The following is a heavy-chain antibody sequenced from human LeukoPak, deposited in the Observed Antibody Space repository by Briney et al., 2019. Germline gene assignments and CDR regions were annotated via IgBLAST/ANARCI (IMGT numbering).Heavy chain of an antibody. CDR2: IYHSGST. J-gene: IGHJ3*02. V-gene: IGHV4-30-2*01. CDR1: GGSISSGGYY. D-gene: IGHD1-26*01. Sequence: SETLSLTCTVSGGSISSGGYYWSWIRQPPGKGLEWIGYIYHSGSTYYNPSLKSRVTISVDRSKNQFSLKLSSVTAADTAVYYCAREKIVGGSYWPGAFDIWGQGTMVTVSS. CDR3: AREKIVGGSYWPGAFDI.